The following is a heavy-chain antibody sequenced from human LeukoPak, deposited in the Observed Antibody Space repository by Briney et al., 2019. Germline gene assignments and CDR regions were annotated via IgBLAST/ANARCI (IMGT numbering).Heavy chain of an antibody. D-gene: IGHD6-19*01. CDR2: INHSGST. Sequence: PSETLSLTCAVYGGSFSGYYWSWIRQPPGKGLEWIGEINHSGSTNYNPSLKSRVTISVDTSKNQFSLKLSSVTAADTAVYYCARGYSSGWDVGDDYWGQGTLVTVSS. J-gene: IGHJ4*02. V-gene: IGHV4-34*01. CDR3: ARGYSSGWDVGDDY. CDR1: GGSFSGYY.